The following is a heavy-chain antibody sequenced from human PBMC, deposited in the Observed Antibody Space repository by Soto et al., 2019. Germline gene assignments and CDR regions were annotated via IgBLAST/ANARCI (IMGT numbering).Heavy chain of an antibody. CDR1: GYTFTNYW. Sequence: PVASLKISCKVSGYTFTNYWIGWVRQMPGKGLEWMGIIYPGDSDTKYNPSFQGQVTISADKSITTTYLQWSSLKASDTAIYYCAASIFYYGMDVWGQGTTVTVSS. CDR3: AASIFYYGMDV. V-gene: IGHV5-51*01. J-gene: IGHJ6*02. CDR2: IYPGDSDT.